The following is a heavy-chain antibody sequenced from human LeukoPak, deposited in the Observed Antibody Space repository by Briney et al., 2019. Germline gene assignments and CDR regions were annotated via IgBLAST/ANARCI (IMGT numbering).Heavy chain of an antibody. CDR3: ARVAGSDILTGYSDSSDAFDI. D-gene: IGHD3-9*01. V-gene: IGHV1-2*02. J-gene: IGHJ3*02. CDR1: GYTFTGYY. CDR2: INPNSGGT. Sequence: ASVKVSCKASGYTFTGYYMHWVRQAPGQGLEWMGWINPNSGGTNYAQKFQGRVTMTRDTSISTAYMEVSRLRSDDTAVYYCARVAGSDILTGYSDSSDAFDIWGQGTMVTVSS.